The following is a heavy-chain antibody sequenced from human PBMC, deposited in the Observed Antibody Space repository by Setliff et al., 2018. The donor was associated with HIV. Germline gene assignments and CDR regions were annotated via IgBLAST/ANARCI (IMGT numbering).Heavy chain of an antibody. CDR2: IYYSGST. CDR1: GGSISSYY. J-gene: IGHJ4*01. D-gene: IGHD5-18*01. CDR3: ARTRGYSYGTLAGFDY. Sequence: SETLSLTCTVSGGSISSYYWGWIRQPPGKGLEWIGSIYYSGSTYYNPSLKSRVTISVDTSKQQFSLEVSSVTAADTAVYYCARTRGYSYGTLAGFDYWGRGSLVTVSS. V-gene: IGHV4-39*07.